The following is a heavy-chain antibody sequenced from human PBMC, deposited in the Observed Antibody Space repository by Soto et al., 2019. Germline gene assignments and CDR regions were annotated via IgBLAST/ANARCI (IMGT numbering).Heavy chain of an antibody. CDR3: ARRLAVAGHYFDY. Sequence: SGTLSLTCTVSGASISSTTYYWGWVRQSPGKGLEWIGGIYYSGTTYQNPSLKSRVTISIDTSKNQLSLKLSSVTAADTAVYYCARRLAVAGHYFDYWGQGTLVTVSS. D-gene: IGHD6-19*01. CDR1: GASISSTTYY. V-gene: IGHV4-39*01. CDR2: IYYSGTT. J-gene: IGHJ4*02.